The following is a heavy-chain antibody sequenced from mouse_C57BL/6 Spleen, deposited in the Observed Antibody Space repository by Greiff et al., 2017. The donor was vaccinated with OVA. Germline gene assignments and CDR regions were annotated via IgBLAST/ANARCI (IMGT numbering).Heavy chain of an antibody. CDR3: ARAECSGISHWYSEV. D-gene: IGHD6-1*01. CDR2: IYPGDGDT. V-gene: IGHV1-82*01. CDR1: GYAFSSSW. J-gene: IGHJ1*03. Sequence: QVQLQQSGPELVKPGASVKISCKASGYAFSSSWMNWVKQRPGKGLEWIGRIYPGDGDTNYNGKFKGKATLTADKSSSTAYLQLSRLTSEDSAVYSCARAECSGISHWYSEVWGTETT.